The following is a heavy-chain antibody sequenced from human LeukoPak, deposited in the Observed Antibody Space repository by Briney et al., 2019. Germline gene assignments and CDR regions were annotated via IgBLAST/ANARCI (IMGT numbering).Heavy chain of an antibody. D-gene: IGHD3-22*01. CDR3: ARHSYEYYYDSSGYNFDY. Sequence: SESLSLTCTVSGGSISSSSYYWGWIRQPPGKGLEWIGSIYYSGSTYYNPSLKSRVTISVDTSKNQFYLKLSSVTAADTAVYYCARHSYEYYYDSSGYNFDYWGQGTLVTVSS. CDR2: IYYSGST. J-gene: IGHJ4*02. V-gene: IGHV4-39*01. CDR1: GGSISSSSYY.